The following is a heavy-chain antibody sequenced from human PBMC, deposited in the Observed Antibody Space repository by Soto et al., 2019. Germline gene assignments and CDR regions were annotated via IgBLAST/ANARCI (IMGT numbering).Heavy chain of an antibody. CDR3: ARYKGGYMSLFPNDY. CDR1: GYSFTSYG. J-gene: IGHJ4*02. V-gene: IGHV1-18*01. D-gene: IGHD3-10*01. CDR2: ITGYNGHT. Sequence: QVQLVQSGAEVKTPGASVKVSCRASGYSFTSYGVSWVRQAPGQGLEWLGWITGYNGHTNYQQKLQGRITLTTDTSTSTAFMELRSLRSDDAAMYYCARYKGGYMSLFPNDYWCQGTLGTVSS.